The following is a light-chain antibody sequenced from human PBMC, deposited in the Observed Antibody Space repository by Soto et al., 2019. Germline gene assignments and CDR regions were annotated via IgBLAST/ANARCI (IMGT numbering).Light chain of an antibody. J-gene: IGKJ1*01. Sequence: EIVLTQSPGTLSLSPGERATLSCRASQSVSSSFSAWYQQKPGQAPRLLIYGASSRATGIPDRFSGSGSGTDFTLTISGLEPEDFAVYYCQQYDNSPWTFGQGTKVEIK. CDR1: QSVSSSF. CDR2: GAS. V-gene: IGKV3-20*01. CDR3: QQYDNSPWT.